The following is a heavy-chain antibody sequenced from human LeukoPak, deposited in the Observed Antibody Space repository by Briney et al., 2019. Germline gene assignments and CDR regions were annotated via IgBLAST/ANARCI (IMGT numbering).Heavy chain of an antibody. J-gene: IGHJ4*02. CDR1: GFTFSSYA. D-gene: IGHD6-19*01. CDR3: ANAGIAVPATPEY. V-gene: IGHV3-23*01. CDR2: IISSGGTT. Sequence: GGSLRLSCAASGFTFSSYAMNWVRQAPGEGLEWDSVIISSGGTTYYSDSVKGRFILSRDNSNNTLYLQMNRLRAEDTAVYYCANAGIAVPATPEYCGQGTQVTVSS.